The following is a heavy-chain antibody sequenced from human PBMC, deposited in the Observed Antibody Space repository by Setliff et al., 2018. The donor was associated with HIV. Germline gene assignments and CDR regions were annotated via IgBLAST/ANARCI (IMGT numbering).Heavy chain of an antibody. CDR2: IYYSGST. Sequence: PSETLSLTCNVSGDSISDYYWTWIRQPPGKGPEWIGYIYYSGSTNYNPSLKSRVTISVDTSKNQFSLKLSSLTAADTAVYYCARAYDYSNYFHYYMDVWGKGTTVTV. V-gene: IGHV4-59*01. CDR3: ARAYDYSNYFHYYMDV. CDR1: GDSISDYY. J-gene: IGHJ6*03. D-gene: IGHD4-4*01.